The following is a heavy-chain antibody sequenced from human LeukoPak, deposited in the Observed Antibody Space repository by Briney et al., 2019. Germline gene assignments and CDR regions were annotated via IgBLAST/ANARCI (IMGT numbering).Heavy chain of an antibody. Sequence: PGGSLRLSCAASGFTFSSYEMNWVRQAPGKGLESVSYISSSGRTIYYADSVKGRFTISRDNAKNSLYLQMNSLRAEDTAVYYCARWDYYDSSGYYYGNDYWGQGTLVTVSS. CDR1: GFTFSSYE. J-gene: IGHJ4*02. CDR3: ARWDYYDSSGYYYGNDY. V-gene: IGHV3-48*03. CDR2: ISSSGRTI. D-gene: IGHD3-22*01.